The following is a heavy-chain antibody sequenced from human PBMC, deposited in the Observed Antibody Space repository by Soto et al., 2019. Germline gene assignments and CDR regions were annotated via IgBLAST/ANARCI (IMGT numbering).Heavy chain of an antibody. D-gene: IGHD2-2*01. J-gene: IGHJ4*02. CDR1: GGSISSSNW. CDR2: IYHSGTT. Sequence: SETLSLTCAVSGGSISSSNWWSWVRQPPGKGLEWIGEIYHSGTTNYNPSLKSRVTISVDKSKNQFSLKLSSVTAADTAVYYCAREEYVVVPGEYYFDDWGLGTLVTVSS. V-gene: IGHV4-4*02. CDR3: AREEYVVVPGEYYFDD.